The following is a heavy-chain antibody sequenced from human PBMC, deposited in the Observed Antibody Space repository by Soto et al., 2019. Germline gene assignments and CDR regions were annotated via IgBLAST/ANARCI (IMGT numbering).Heavy chain of an antibody. CDR1: GFTFSSYS. CDR2: ISSSSSTI. D-gene: IGHD6-19*01. J-gene: IGHJ4*02. V-gene: IGHV3-48*01. Sequence: GGSLRLSCAASGFTFSSYSMNWVRQAPGKGLEWVSYISSSSSTIYYADSVKGRFTISRDNAKNSLYLQMNSLRAEDTAVYYCARAWWLVGRPFDYWGQGTLVTVSS. CDR3: ARAWWLVGRPFDY.